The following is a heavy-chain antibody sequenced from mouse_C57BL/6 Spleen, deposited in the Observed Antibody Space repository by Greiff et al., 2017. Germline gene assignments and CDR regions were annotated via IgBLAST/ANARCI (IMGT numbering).Heavy chain of an antibody. J-gene: IGHJ1*03. CDR3: ARRGLYYGSSSWYFDV. CDR2: IHPNSGST. V-gene: IGHV1-64*01. D-gene: IGHD1-1*01. CDR1: GYTFTSYW. Sequence: QVQLQQPGAELVKPGASVKLSCKASGYTFTSYWMHWVKQRLGQGLEWIGMIHPNSGSTNYNEKFKSKATLTVNKSSSTAYMQLSSLTSEDSAVYYCARRGLYYGSSSWYFDVWGTGTTVTVSS.